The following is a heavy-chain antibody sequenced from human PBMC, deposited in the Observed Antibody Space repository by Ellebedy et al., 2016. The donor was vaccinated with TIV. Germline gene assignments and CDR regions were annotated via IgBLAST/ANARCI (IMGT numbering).Heavy chain of an antibody. Sequence: GESLKISCAASGFTVSSNYMSWVRQAPGKGLEWVSVIYSGGSTYYADSVKGRFTISRDNSKNTLYLQMNSLRAEDTALYYCVKGHGDSGTYWGQGTLVTVSS. V-gene: IGHV3-53*01. CDR3: VKGHGDSGTY. J-gene: IGHJ4*02. CDR2: IYSGGST. CDR1: GFTVSSNY. D-gene: IGHD3-10*01.